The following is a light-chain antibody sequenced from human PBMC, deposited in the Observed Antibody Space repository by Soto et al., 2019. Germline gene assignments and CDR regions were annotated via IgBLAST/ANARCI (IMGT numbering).Light chain of an antibody. CDR3: QQYRGKPLT. CDR1: QSIDSW. V-gene: IGKV1-5*01. CDR2: DAS. Sequence: DIQMTQSPSTLSASVGDRVTIACRASQSIDSWLAWYQQKPGKAPKFLIYDASDLESGVPSRFSGSGSGTEFTLTISSLQPDDFATYDCQQYRGKPLTFGRGTKVEIK. J-gene: IGKJ2*01.